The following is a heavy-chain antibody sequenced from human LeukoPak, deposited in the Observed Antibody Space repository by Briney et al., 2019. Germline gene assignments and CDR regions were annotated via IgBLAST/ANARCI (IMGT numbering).Heavy chain of an antibody. Sequence: PSETLSLTCTVSGDSISSPISYWSWIRQPPGKGLEWIATVLHSGATFYSPSLEGRLTISIDTSTNQFSLKMTSMTAADTAVYYCARRIVGVIDAFDYWGQGALVTVSS. V-gene: IGHV4-39*01. CDR2: VLHSGAT. J-gene: IGHJ4*02. D-gene: IGHD1-26*01. CDR3: ARRIVGVIDAFDY. CDR1: GDSISSPISY.